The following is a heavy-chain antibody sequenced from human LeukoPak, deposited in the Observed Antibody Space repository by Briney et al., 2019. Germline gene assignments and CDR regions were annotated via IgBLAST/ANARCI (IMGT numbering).Heavy chain of an antibody. CDR2: IYYSGST. CDR1: GGSISGSSYY. V-gene: IGHV4-39*02. J-gene: IGHJ6*02. CDR3: ARGYSSGWDYYYYGMDV. Sequence: SETLSLTCTVSGGSISGSSYYWGWIRQPPGKGLEWIGSIYYSGSTYYNPSLKSRVTISVDTSKNQFSLKLNSVTATDTAVYYCARGYSSGWDYYYYGMDVWGQGTTVTVSS. D-gene: IGHD6-19*01.